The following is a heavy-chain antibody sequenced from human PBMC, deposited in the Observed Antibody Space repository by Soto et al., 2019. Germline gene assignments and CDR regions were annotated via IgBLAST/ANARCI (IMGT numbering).Heavy chain of an antibody. V-gene: IGHV5-10-1*01. J-gene: IGHJ6*02. CDR1: GYSFTSYW. D-gene: IGHD7-27*01. CDR2: IDPSDSYT. Sequence: GESLKISCKGSGYSFTSYWISWVRQMPGKGLEWMGRIDPSDSYTNYSPSLQGHVTISADKSISTAYLQWSSLKASDTAMYYCARLPVSGTGAHYYYYGMDVWGQGTTVTVSS. CDR3: ARLPVSGTGAHYYYYGMDV.